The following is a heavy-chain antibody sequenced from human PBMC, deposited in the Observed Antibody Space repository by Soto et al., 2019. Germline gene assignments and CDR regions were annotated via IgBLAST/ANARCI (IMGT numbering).Heavy chain of an antibody. J-gene: IGHJ4*02. CDR2: INPTGGGT. Sequence: ASVKVSCQAAGYIFTSHYMLWVRQAPGQGLEWMGIINPTGGGTSYAQKFQGRVTMTRDTSTSTVYMELSSLRSEDTAVYYCARESTLAYWGQGTLVTVSS. CDR3: ARESTLAY. CDR1: GYIFTSHY. V-gene: IGHV1-46*01.